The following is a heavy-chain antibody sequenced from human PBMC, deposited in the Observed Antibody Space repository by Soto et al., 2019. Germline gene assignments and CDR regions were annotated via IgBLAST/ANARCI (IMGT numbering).Heavy chain of an antibody. CDR2: IYYSGST. J-gene: IGHJ6*04. V-gene: IGHV4-39*01. Sequence: SETLSLTCTVSGGSISSSSYYWGWIRQPPGKGLEWIGSIYYSGSTYYNPSLKSRVTISVDTSKNQFSLKLSSVTAADTAVYYWARQAAAGRKRVYHHYGLAVWAKGSTVTVAS. CDR1: GGSISSSSYY. D-gene: IGHD6-13*01. CDR3: ARQAAAGRKRVYHHYGLAV.